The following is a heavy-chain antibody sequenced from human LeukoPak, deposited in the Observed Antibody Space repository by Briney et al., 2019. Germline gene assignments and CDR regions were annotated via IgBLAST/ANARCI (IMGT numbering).Heavy chain of an antibody. CDR1: GFTFSSYS. V-gene: IGHV3-48*04. CDR3: ARVGYSSSWYYYYYYMDV. D-gene: IGHD6-13*01. J-gene: IGHJ6*03. CDR2: ISSSSSTI. Sequence: GGSLRLSCAASGFTFSSYSMNWVRKAPGKGLEWVSYISSSSSTIYYADSVKGRFTISRDNAKNSLYLQMNSLRAEDTAVYYCARVGYSSSWYYYYYYMDVWGKGTTVTVSS.